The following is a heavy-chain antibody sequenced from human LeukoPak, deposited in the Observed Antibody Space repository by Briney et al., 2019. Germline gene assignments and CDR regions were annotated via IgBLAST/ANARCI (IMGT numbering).Heavy chain of an antibody. V-gene: IGHV3-21*01. CDR1: GFTFSSYS. J-gene: IGHJ4*02. CDR2: ISSSSYI. Sequence: GGSLRLSCAASGFTFSSYSMNWVRQAPGKGLEWVSSISSSSYIYYADSVKGRFTISRDNAKNSLYLQMNSLRAEDTAVYYCARNTLGGWLPHDYWGQGTLVTVSS. D-gene: IGHD3-22*01. CDR3: ARNTLGGWLPHDY.